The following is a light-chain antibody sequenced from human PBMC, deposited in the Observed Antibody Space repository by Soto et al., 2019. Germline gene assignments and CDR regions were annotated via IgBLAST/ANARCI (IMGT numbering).Light chain of an antibody. CDR3: QQYNNWPPRT. J-gene: IGKJ1*01. CDR1: QSVSSN. Sequence: EIVMTQSPATLSVSPGERATLSCRASQSVSSNLAWYQQKPGQAPRLLIYGASTSATGIPARFSGSGSGTEFTLTISSLQSEDFAVYYCQQYNNWPPRTFGQGTKVELK. V-gene: IGKV3-15*01. CDR2: GAS.